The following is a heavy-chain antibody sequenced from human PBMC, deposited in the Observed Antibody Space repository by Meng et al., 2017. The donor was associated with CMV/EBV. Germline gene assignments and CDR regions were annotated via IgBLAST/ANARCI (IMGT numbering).Heavy chain of an antibody. CDR3: ARGFGSGSYLSA. D-gene: IGHD3-10*01. J-gene: IGHJ5*02. CDR2: VNWNGATT. CDR1: GFRFDDFG. Sequence: CANSGFRFDDFGMSWVRQAPGKGLEWVSGVNWNGATTSYVDSVRGRFTISRDNAQKSLHLQMNTLRPEDTAVYYCARGFGSGSYLSAWGQGTLVTVSS. V-gene: IGHV3-20*04.